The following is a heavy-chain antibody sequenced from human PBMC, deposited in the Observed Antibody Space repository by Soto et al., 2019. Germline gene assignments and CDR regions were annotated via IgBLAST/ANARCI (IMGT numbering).Heavy chain of an antibody. J-gene: IGHJ5*02. CDR3: ARRINTRKWLRKLENWFDP. CDR2: IYYSGST. Sequence: QLQLQESGPGLVKPSETLSLTCTVSGGSISSSSYYWGWIRQPPGKGLEWIGSIYYSGSTYYNPSLKSRVTISVDTSKNQFSLKLSSVTAADTAVYYCARRINTRKWLRKLENWFDPWGQGTLVTVSS. V-gene: IGHV4-39*01. D-gene: IGHD5-12*01. CDR1: GGSISSSSYY.